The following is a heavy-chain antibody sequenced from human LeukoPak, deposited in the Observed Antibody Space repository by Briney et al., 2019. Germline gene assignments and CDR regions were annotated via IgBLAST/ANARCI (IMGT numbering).Heavy chain of an antibody. J-gene: IGHJ6*02. V-gene: IGHV3-11*01. CDR1: GFTFSDYY. CDR2: ISRSGDSL. CDR3: AREVVIVPDYYYYGLDV. D-gene: IGHD2/OR15-2a*01. Sequence: PGGSLRLSCAASGFTFSDYYMTWIRQAPGKGLEWISFISRSGDSLYYADSVEGRFTISRDNAQDSVYLEMNSLRAEDTAVYYYAREVVIVPDYYYYGLDVWGQGTTVTVSS.